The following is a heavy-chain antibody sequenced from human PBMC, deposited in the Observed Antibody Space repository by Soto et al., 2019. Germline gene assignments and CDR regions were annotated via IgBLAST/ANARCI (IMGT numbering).Heavy chain of an antibody. Sequence: QVQLVESGGGVVQPGRSLRLSCAASGFTFSSYGMHWVRQAAGKGLEWVALVWYDGGNKYYADSVKGRFTISRDNSKNTLYLQMNSLRDEDTAVYYCVRAAGYSGNDYVYYYGMDVLGQGTTVTVSS. CDR3: VRAAGYSGNDYVYYYGMDV. CDR1: GFTFSSYG. V-gene: IGHV3-33*01. CDR2: VWYDGGNK. J-gene: IGHJ6*02. D-gene: IGHD5-12*01.